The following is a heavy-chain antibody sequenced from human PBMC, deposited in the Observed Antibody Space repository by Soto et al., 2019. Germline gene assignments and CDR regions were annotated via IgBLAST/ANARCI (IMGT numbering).Heavy chain of an antibody. Sequence: VQLQESGPGLVKPSETLSLTCTVSGGSISGYYWSWIRQSPGKGLEWIGYIHYSGSTNYNPSLKRRVTISVDTSNNQPSLKLSSETAADTAVYYCARGSAAGTKSPFDYWGQGTLVTVSS. CDR1: GGSISGYY. CDR3: ARGSAAGTKSPFDY. D-gene: IGHD6-13*01. V-gene: IGHV4-59*01. CDR2: IHYSGST. J-gene: IGHJ4*02.